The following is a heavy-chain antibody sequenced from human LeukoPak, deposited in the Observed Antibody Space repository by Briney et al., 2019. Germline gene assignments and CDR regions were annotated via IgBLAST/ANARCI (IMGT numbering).Heavy chain of an antibody. CDR3: ATLLWFGEFSEYFQH. J-gene: IGHJ1*01. CDR2: IKQDGSEK. D-gene: IGHD3-10*01. V-gene: IGHV3-7*01. Sequence: GGSLRLSCAASGFTFSSYWMSWVRQAPGKGLEWVANIKQDGSEKYYVDSVKGRFTISRDNAKSSLYLQMNSLRAEDTAVYYCATLLWFGEFSEYFQHWGQGTLVTVSS. CDR1: GFTFSSYW.